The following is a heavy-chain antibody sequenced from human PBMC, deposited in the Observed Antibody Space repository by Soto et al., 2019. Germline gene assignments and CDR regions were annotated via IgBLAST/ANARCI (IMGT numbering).Heavy chain of an antibody. CDR3: ARGGAVTAMVTYYYGMDV. D-gene: IGHD5-18*01. CDR2: MNPNSGNT. J-gene: IGHJ6*02. V-gene: IGHV1-8*02. CDR1: GYTFTSYD. Sequence: ASVKVSCKASGYTFTSYDINWVRQATGQGLEWMGWMNPNSGNTGYAQKFQGGVTMTRNTSISTAYMELSSLRSEDTAVYYCARGGAVTAMVTYYYGMDVWGQGTTVTVSS.